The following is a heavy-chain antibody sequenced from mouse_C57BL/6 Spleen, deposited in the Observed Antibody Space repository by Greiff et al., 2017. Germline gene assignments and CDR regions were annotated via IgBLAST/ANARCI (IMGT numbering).Heavy chain of an antibody. Sequence: EVQLVESGPGLVKPSQSLSLTCSVTGYSITSGYYWNWIRQFPGNKLEWMGYISYDGSNNYNPSLKNRISITRYTSKNQFFLKLNSVTTEDTATYYCARAPTIVTPYWYFDVWGTGTTVTVSS. V-gene: IGHV3-6*01. CDR3: ARAPTIVTPYWYFDV. J-gene: IGHJ1*03. CDR2: ISYDGSN. CDR1: GYSITSGYY. D-gene: IGHD2-5*01.